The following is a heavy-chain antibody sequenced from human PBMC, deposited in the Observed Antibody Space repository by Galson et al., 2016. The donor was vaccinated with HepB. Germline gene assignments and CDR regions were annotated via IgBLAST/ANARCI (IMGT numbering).Heavy chain of an antibody. CDR2: IYHSGTT. J-gene: IGHJ5*02. CDR1: GGSISSSNW. V-gene: IGHV4-4*02. CDR3: ARDDVETLGFRGLANWFDP. D-gene: IGHD5-24*01. Sequence: SETLSLTCTVSGGSISSSNWWNWVRQPPGKGLEWIGEIYHSGTTNYNPSLKSRVTMSVDKSKNQFSLNLSSVTAADTAVYYCARDDVETLGFRGLANWFDPWGQGTLVTVSS.